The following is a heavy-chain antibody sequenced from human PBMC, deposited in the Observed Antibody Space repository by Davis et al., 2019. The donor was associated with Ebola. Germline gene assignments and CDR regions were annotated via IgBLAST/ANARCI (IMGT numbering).Heavy chain of an antibody. Sequence: GESLKISCAASGFTFSSYAMHWVRQVPGKGLEWVSSISPGSNYLYYADSVKGRFTISRDNAKNSLYLQMNSLTAEDTAVYYCAREGDYYDSSGPTGYYYGMDVWGQGTTVTVSS. CDR2: ISPGSNYL. CDR1: GFTFSSYA. J-gene: IGHJ6*02. D-gene: IGHD3-22*01. CDR3: AREGDYYDSSGPTGYYYGMDV. V-gene: IGHV3-21*01.